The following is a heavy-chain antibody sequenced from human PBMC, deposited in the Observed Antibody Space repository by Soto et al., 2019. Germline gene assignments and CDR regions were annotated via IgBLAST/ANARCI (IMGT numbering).Heavy chain of an antibody. CDR3: ATGYYYDSSGYSGEYFQH. V-gene: IGHV4-39*01. J-gene: IGHJ1*01. Sequence: QLQLQESGPGLVKPSETLSLTCTVSGGSISSSSYYWGWIRQPPGKGLEWIGSIYYSGSTYYNPSLKSRVTISVDTSKTQFSLKLSSVTAADTAVYYCATGYYYDSSGYSGEYFQHWGQGTLVTVSS. D-gene: IGHD3-22*01. CDR1: GGSISSSSYY. CDR2: IYYSGST.